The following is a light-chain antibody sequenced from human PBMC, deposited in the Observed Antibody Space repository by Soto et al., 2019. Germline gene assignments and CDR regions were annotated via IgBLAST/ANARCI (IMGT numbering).Light chain of an antibody. V-gene: IGKV3-15*01. Sequence: DIVLTQSPGTLSLSPGERATLSCRASQGVGSSFLAWYQQKPGQAPRLLIHGASTRATGIPARFSGSGSGTEFTLTINSLQSEDFAVYYCQQYNNWPRTFGQGTKV. CDR1: QGVGSS. CDR2: GAS. J-gene: IGKJ1*01. CDR3: QQYNNWPRT.